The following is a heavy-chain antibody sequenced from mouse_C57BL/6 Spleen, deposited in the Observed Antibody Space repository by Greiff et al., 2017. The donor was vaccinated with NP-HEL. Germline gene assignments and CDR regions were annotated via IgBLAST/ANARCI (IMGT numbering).Heavy chain of an antibody. D-gene: IGHD2-1*01. CDR2: ISGGGGNT. V-gene: IGHV5-9*01. J-gene: IGHJ2*01. Sequence: DVHLVESGGGLVKPGGSLKLSCAASGFTFSSYTMSWVRQTPEKRLEWVATISGGGGNTYYPDSVKGRFTISRDNAKNTLYLQMSSLRSEDTALYYCARHHGNSYYFDYWGQGTTLTGSS. CDR3: ARHHGNSYYFDY. CDR1: GFTFSSYT.